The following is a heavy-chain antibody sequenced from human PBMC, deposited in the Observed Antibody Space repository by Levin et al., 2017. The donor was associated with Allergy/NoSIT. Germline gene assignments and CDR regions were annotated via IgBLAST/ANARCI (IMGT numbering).Heavy chain of an antibody. V-gene: IGHV4-61*01. CDR2: IYYSGST. CDR1: GGSVSSGSYY. J-gene: IGHJ4*02. Sequence: PSETLSLTCTVSGGSVSSGSYYWSWIRQPPGKGLEWIGYIYYSGSTNYNPSLKSRVTISVDTSKNQFSLKLSSVTAADTAVYYCARGDGYKEAFDYWGQGTLVTVSS. D-gene: IGHD5-24*01. CDR3: ARGDGYKEAFDY.